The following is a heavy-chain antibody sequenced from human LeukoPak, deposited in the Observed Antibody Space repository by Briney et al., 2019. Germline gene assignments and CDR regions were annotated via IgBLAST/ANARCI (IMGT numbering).Heavy chain of an antibody. J-gene: IGHJ4*02. V-gene: IGHV3-7*03. Sequence: GGSLRLSCAASGFKFSNYWMSWVRQAPGKGPEWVANIKQDGSAKYYVDSVKGRFTISRDNSKNALYLQMNSLRVEDTAVYYCAIDPNWGTHSWGQGVLVTVSS. D-gene: IGHD7-27*01. CDR1: GFKFSNYW. CDR3: AIDPNWGTHS. CDR2: IKQDGSAK.